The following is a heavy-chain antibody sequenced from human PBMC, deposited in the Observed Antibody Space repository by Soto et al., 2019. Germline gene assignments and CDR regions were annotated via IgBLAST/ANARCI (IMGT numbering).Heavy chain of an antibody. V-gene: IGHV4-30-4*01. J-gene: IGHJ6*02. CDR1: GGSISSGDYY. CDR3: ARGMGRSYYYYGMDV. Sequence: QVQLQESGPGLVKPSQTLSLTCTVSGGSISSGDYYWSWIRQPPGKGLEWIGYLYYSGSTYYNPSLKSRVTRSVDTSKNQFSLKLSSVTAADTAVYYCARGMGRSYYYYGMDVWGQGTTVTVSS. CDR2: LYYSGST. D-gene: IGHD1-26*01.